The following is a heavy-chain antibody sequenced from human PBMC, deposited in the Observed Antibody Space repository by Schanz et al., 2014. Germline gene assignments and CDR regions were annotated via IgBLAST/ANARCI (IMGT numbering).Heavy chain of an antibody. D-gene: IGHD6-19*01. Sequence: QVQLVQSGSELKKPGASMKVSCKTSGYTFNSYALHWVRQAPGQGLEWMGWLNTYLGKPTYAQGFTGRFVFSLDTSVSTAYLQISSLKAEDTAAYYCTTETIAMAGTFSIWGQGTLVTVSS. CDR1: GYTFNSYA. V-gene: IGHV7-4-1*02. CDR2: LNTYLGKP. CDR3: TTETIAMAGTFSI. J-gene: IGHJ4*02.